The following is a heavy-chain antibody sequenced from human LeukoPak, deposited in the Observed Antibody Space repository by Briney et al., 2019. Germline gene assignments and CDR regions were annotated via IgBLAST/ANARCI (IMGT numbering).Heavy chain of an antibody. Sequence: SETLSLTCTVSGGSMSSYYWSFIRQPAGQGLEWIGRIHTSWTTYYNPSLKSRVTMSVDTSRNQFSLRLTSVTAADTAVYYCARGDYYDGGGRNWFDPWGQGTLVTVSS. CDR3: ARGDYYDGGGRNWFDP. J-gene: IGHJ5*02. D-gene: IGHD3-16*01. V-gene: IGHV4-4*07. CDR1: GGSMSSYY. CDR2: IHTSWTT.